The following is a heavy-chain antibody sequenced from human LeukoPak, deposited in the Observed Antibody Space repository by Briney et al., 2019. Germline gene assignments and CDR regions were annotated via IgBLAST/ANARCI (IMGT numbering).Heavy chain of an antibody. D-gene: IGHD4-17*01. J-gene: IGHJ6*02. CDR2: IGSSSSYI. CDR3: ARDMATVTTSSVSGYYFYGMDV. CDR1: GFTFSSYS. V-gene: IGHV3-21*01. Sequence: GGSLRLSCAASGFTFSSYSMNWVRQAPGKGLEWVSSIGSSSSYIYYADSVKGRFTISRDNAKNSLHLQMNSLRAEDTAVYYCARDMATVTTSSVSGYYFYGMDVWGQGTTVTVAS.